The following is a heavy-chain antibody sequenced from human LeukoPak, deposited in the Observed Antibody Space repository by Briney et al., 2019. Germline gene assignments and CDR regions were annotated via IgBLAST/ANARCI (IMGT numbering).Heavy chain of an antibody. CDR3: AKKGGIIVDAFDI. CDR1: GFTFDDYA. J-gene: IGHJ3*02. V-gene: IGHV3-23*01. CDR2: ISGSGGST. D-gene: IGHD2-15*01. Sequence: PGRSLRLSCAASGFTFDDYAMHWVRQAPGKGLEWVSAISGSGGSTYYADSVKGRFTISRDNSKNTLYLQMNSLRAEDTAVYYCAKKGGIIVDAFDIWGQGTMVTVSS.